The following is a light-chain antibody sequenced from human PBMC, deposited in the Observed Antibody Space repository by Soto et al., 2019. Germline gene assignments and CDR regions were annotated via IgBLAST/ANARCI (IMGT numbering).Light chain of an antibody. J-gene: IGKJ1*01. V-gene: IGKV1-5*03. CDR2: KES. CDR3: QNYNSYPEA. CDR1: QTISSC. Sequence: DIQMTQSPSTLSSSVGDGVTITCRVSQTISSCVAWYQQKPGKAPKILIYKESTLKSWVPSSFSGSGSGTELNLTISRLQPDDFATYYCQNYNSYPEAFGQGTKVDIK.